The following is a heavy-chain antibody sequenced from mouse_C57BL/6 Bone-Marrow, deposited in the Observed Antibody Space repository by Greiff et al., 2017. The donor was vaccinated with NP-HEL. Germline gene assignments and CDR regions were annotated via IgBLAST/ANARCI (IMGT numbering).Heavy chain of an antibody. V-gene: IGHV2-2*01. Sequence: QVQLKESGPGLVQPSQSLSITCTVSGFSLTSYGVHWVRQSPGKGLEWLGVIWSGGSTDYNAAFISRLSISKDNSKSQVFFKMNSLQADDTAIYYCAGPIYYYAPYYYAMDYGGQGTSVTVSS. CDR3: AGPIYYYAPYYYAMDY. D-gene: IGHD1-1*01. CDR1: GFSLTSYG. CDR2: IWSGGST. J-gene: IGHJ4*01.